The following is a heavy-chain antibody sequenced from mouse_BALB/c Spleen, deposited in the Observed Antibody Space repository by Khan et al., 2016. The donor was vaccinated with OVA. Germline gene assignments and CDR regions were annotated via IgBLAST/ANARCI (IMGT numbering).Heavy chain of an antibody. CDR3: ARSLYYSYGYALDC. V-gene: IGHV3-2*02. J-gene: IGHJ4*01. Sequence: EVQLQESGPGLVKPSQSLSLTCTVTGYSITSDYAWNWIRQFPGNKLEWMGYISSTGSTSYNPSLKSRISITRDTSKNQFFLQLKSVTTEDTATXDCARSLYYSYGYALDCWGRGTSVTVSS. D-gene: IGHD2-12*01. CDR1: GYSITSDYA. CDR2: ISSTGST.